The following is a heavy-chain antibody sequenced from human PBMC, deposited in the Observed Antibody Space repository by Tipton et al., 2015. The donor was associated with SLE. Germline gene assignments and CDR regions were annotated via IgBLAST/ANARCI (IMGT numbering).Heavy chain of an antibody. CDR3: ARGTRAFDI. V-gene: IGHV4-34*01. Sequence: TLSLTCAVYGGSFSGYYWSWIRQPPGKGLEWSGEINHSGSTNYNPSLKSRVTISVDTSKNQFSLKLSSVTAADTAVYYCARGTRAFDIWGQGTMVTVSS. J-gene: IGHJ3*02. D-gene: IGHD2-15*01. CDR2: INHSGST. CDR1: GGSFSGYY.